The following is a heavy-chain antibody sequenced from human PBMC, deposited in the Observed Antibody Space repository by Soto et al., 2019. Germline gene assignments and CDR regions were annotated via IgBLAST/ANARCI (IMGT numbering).Heavy chain of an antibody. D-gene: IGHD2-2*01. V-gene: IGHV5-10-1*01. CDR1: GYXFTSYS. CDR2: IDPSCSYT. CDR3: ATDIVVVPAAPNVAVDI. J-gene: IGHJ3*02. Sequence: EXLKISCKSSGYXFTSYSVIWVRHMPGEGLEWMGMIDPSCSYTNYSPSFQGHVTISADKSISTAYLQLSSLKASDIAMYYCATDIVVVPAAPNVAVDIWGQGTMVTVSS.